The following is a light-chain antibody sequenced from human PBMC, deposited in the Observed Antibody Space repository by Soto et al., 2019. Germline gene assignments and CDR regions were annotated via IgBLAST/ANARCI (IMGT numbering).Light chain of an antibody. CDR3: QQYNSFPT. Sequence: DIQMTQSPSTLSASVGDRVTITCRASQSISSWLAWYQQKPGKAPKLLNYKASSLESGVPSRFSGSGYGTEFTITTGSLHPDDLATYYCQQYNSFPTFGQGTKVEIK. CDR2: KAS. CDR1: QSISSW. J-gene: IGKJ1*01. V-gene: IGKV1-5*03.